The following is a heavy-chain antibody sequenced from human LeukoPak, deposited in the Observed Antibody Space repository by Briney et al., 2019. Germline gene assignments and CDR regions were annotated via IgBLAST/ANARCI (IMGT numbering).Heavy chain of an antibody. J-gene: IGHJ4*02. CDR3: ARATRGRFDY. CDR2: INHSGST. V-gene: IGHV4-34*01. Sequence: SETLSLTCAVYGGSFSGYYWSWIRQPPGKGLEWIGEINHSGSTNYNPSLKSRVTISVDTSKNQFSLKLSSVTAADTAVYYCARATRGRFDYWGQGTLVTVSS. CDR1: GGSFSGYY. D-gene: IGHD1-14*01.